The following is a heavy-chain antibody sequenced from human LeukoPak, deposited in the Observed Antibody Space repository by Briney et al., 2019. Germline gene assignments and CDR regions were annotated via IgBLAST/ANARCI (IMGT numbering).Heavy chain of an antibody. Sequence: GGSLRLSCAASRFTFSTYWMTWVRQAPGKGLEWVANINQDGSGKYYVDSVKGRFTISRDNVKNSLYLQMNSLRANDTAVYYCARPQAFYNMDVWGKGTTVTVSS. J-gene: IGHJ6*03. CDR1: RFTFSTYW. CDR2: INQDGSGK. CDR3: ARPQAFYNMDV. V-gene: IGHV3-7*01.